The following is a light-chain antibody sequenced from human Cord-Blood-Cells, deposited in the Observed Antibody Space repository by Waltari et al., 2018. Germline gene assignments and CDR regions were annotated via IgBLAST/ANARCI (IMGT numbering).Light chain of an antibody. Sequence: QSVLTQPPSASGTPGQRVTISCSGSSSNIGSNYVYWYQQLPGTAPKLLIYRNNQRPSGVPYRFSGSKSVTSASLAISGLRSEDEADYYCAAWDDSLSGRVFGGGTKLTVL. CDR3: AAWDDSLSGRV. J-gene: IGLJ2*01. V-gene: IGLV1-47*01. CDR2: RNN. CDR1: SSNIGSNY.